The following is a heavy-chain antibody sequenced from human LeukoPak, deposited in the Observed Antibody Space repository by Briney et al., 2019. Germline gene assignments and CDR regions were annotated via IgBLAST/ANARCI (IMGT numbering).Heavy chain of an antibody. J-gene: IGHJ4*02. V-gene: IGHV3-11*04. CDR2: ISSSGSTI. CDR3: AGAPRYCSGGTCPKFDF. D-gene: IGHD2-15*01. CDR1: GFTFSDYY. Sequence: GGSLRLSCAASGFTFSDYYMSWIRQAPGKGLEWVSYISSSGSTIYYADSVKGRFTISRDNAKNSLYLQMNSLRAEDTAVYYCAGAPRYCSGGTCPKFDFWGQGTLVTVSS.